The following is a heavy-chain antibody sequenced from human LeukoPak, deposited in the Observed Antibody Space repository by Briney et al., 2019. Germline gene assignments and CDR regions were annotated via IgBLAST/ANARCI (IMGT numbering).Heavy chain of an antibody. CDR3: ARLGDFWSGYINPNRYYFDY. D-gene: IGHD3-3*01. V-gene: IGHV5-51*01. J-gene: IGHJ4*02. CDR2: IYPGDSDT. CDR1: GYSFTSYW. Sequence: GEPLKISCKGSGYSFTSYWIGWVRQMPGKGLEWMGIIYPGDSDTRYSPSFQGQVTISADKSISTAYLQWSSLKASDTAMYYCARLGDFWSGYINPNRYYFDYWGQGTLVTVSS.